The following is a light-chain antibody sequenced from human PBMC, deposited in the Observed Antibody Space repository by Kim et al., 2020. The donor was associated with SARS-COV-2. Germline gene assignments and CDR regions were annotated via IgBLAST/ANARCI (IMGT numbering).Light chain of an antibody. V-gene: IGKV3-20*01. CDR3: QQYGSSPWT. CDR2: GAS. J-gene: IGKJ1*01. CDR1: QSVSSSF. Sequence: SLGESATRFCGAIQSVSSSFLAWYQQKPCQAPRLLIYGASSRATGIPDRFSGSGSGTDFTLTISRLEPEDFAVYYCQQYGSSPWTFVQGTKVDIK.